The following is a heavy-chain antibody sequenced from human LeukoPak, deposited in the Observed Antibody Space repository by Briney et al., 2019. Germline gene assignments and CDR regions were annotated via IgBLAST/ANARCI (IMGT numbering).Heavy chain of an antibody. Sequence: ASVKVSCKASGGTFSSYAISWVRQAPGQGLEWMGWISAYNGNTNYAQKLQGRVTMTTDTSTSTAYMELRNLRSHDTAVYYCASEVVRYSSSWYGSDYWGQGTLVTVSS. V-gene: IGHV1-18*01. CDR3: ASEVVRYSSSWYGSDY. CDR2: ISAYNGNT. J-gene: IGHJ4*02. D-gene: IGHD6-13*01. CDR1: GGTFSSYA.